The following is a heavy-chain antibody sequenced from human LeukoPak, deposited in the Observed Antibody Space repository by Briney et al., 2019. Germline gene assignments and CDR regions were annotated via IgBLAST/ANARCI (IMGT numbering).Heavy chain of an antibody. CDR3: ARGGHILTGYALDY. D-gene: IGHD3-9*01. J-gene: IGHJ4*02. CDR1: SGSISSSNW. CDR2: IYHSGST. Sequence: PSETLSLTCAVSSGSISSSNWWSWVRQPPGKGLEWIGEIYHSGSTNYNPSLKSRVTISVDKSKNQFSLKLSSVTAADTAVYYCARGGHILTGYALDYWGQGTLVTVSS. V-gene: IGHV4-4*02.